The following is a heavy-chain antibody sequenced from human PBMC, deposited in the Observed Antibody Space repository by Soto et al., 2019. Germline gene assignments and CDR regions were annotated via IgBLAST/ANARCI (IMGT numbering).Heavy chain of an antibody. J-gene: IGHJ4*02. CDR1: GFTFSIYA. V-gene: IGHV3-30-3*01. CDR3: AREGSNSGWSHPAL. CDR2: ISYDGSNK. D-gene: IGHD6-19*01. Sequence: QVQLVESEGGVVQPGRYLRLSCAASGFTFSIYAMHWLRQAPGKGLEWVAAISYDGSNKSYADSVKGRFTISRDNSKNTLYLQLNSLRGEDTAVYYCAREGSNSGWSHPALWGQGTLFTVSS.